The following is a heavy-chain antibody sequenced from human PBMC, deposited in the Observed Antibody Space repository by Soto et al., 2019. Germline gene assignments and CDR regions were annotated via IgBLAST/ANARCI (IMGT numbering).Heavy chain of an antibody. CDR2: TYYRSKWFN. CDR3: ARGKVYDSRGGMDV. CDR1: GDSVSGDSSA. Sequence: SQTLSLTCAISGDSVSGDSSAWNWIRQSPSRGLEWLGRTYYRSKWFNDYAVSVKSRIIISPDTSKNQFSLQLNSVIPEDTAVYYCARGKVYDSRGGMDVWGQGTTVTVSS. D-gene: IGHD2-8*01. V-gene: IGHV6-1*01. J-gene: IGHJ6*02.